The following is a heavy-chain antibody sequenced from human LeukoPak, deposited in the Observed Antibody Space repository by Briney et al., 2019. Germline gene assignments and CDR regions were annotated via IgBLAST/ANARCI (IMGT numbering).Heavy chain of an antibody. Sequence: SQTLSLTCAISGDSVSSNSAAWNWIRQSPSRGLEWLGRTYYRSKWYSRYALSVRSRITINPDSSKNQFSLQLNSVTPDDTAVYYCARGGSCPLDYWGQGTLVTVSS. V-gene: IGHV6-1*01. CDR1: GDSVSSNSAA. J-gene: IGHJ4*02. D-gene: IGHD1-26*01. CDR3: ARGGSCPLDY. CDR2: TYYRSKWYS.